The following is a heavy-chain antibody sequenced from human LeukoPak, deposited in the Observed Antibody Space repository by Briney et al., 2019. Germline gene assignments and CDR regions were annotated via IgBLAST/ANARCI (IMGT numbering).Heavy chain of an antibody. CDR2: INNNGGDT. V-gene: IGHV3-23*01. Sequence: PGGSLRLSCVASGFTFTTYTMTWVRQAPGKGLEFVSTINNNGGDTYYADSVKGRFTTSRDNSKNPLYLQMDSLRAEDTAVYYCAKDRAGTPWADWGQGTLVTVSS. J-gene: IGHJ1*01. D-gene: IGHD2-15*01. CDR3: AKDRAGTPWAD. CDR1: GFTFTTYT.